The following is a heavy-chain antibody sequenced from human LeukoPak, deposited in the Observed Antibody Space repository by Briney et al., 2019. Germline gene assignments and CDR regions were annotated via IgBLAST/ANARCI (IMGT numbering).Heavy chain of an antibody. CDR3: ARARGGRVWFGDYYYYYCMDV. CDR2: IYSSGST. V-gene: IGHV4-61*02. J-gene: IGHJ6*03. D-gene: IGHD3-10*01. Sequence: SQTLSLTRTVSGGSISSGNYYWTWLRQPAGKGLEWIGRIYSSGSTSNNPSLKSRVTISVDTSKNQCSLKLSSVTAADTGVYYCARARGGRVWFGDYYYYYCMDVWGKGTTVTVSS. CDR1: GGSISSGNYY.